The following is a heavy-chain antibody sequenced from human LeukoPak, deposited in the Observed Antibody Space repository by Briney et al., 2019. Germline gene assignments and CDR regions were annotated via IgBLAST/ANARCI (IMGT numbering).Heavy chain of an antibody. D-gene: IGHD1-26*01. CDR1: GFTFSGSA. CDR2: IRSKVNSYAT. J-gene: IGHJ5*02. V-gene: IGHV3-73*01. CDR3: TTSPFMGSFDP. Sequence: PGGSLKLSCAASGFTFSGSAMHWVRQASGKGLEWVGRIRSKVNSYATAYAASVKGRFTISRDDSKNTLYLQMNSLKTEDTAVYYCTTSPFMGSFDPWGQGTLVTVS.